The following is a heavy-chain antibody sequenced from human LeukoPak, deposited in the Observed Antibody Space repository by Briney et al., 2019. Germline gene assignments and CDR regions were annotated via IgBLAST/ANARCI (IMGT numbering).Heavy chain of an antibody. CDR2: ITLHSGDT. D-gene: IGHD1-26*01. J-gene: IGHJ1*01. Sequence: ASVKVSCRASGHTLTVHYIHWVRQGPGQGLEWLGWITLHSGDTHYAQKYQGRLTMTSDTSISTGYMELSRLQFDDTAVYYCAREGQVGLDNWGQGTLVTVSS. CDR3: AREGQVGLDN. V-gene: IGHV1-2*02. CDR1: GHTLTVHY.